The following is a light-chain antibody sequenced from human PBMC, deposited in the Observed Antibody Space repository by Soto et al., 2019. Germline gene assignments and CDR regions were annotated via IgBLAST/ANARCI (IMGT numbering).Light chain of an antibody. V-gene: IGLV2-14*01. CDR1: SSDVGGYSY. J-gene: IGLJ1*01. CDR3: TSYTSSSLYV. CDR2: DVS. Sequence: SVTKSASLSGSPGQSITISCTGTSSDVGGYSYVSWYQQLPGKAPKLMIYDVSDRPSGVSNRFSGSKSGNTASLTISGLQAEDEADYYCTSYTSSSLYVFGTGTKVTAL.